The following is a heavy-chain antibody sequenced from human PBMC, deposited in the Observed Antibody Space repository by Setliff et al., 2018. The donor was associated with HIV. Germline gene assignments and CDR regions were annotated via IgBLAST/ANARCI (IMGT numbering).Heavy chain of an antibody. CDR1: GFSLTTYG. V-gene: IGHV3-30*02. CDR2: IQHDENNK. D-gene: IGHD3-10*01. Sequence: PGESLKISCAASGFSLTTYGMHWVRQTPGKGLEWVAFIQHDENNKYYAGSVKGRFTISRDTSKNTLYLQMNSLTTDDTAVYYCTRDPTPKELWFFSGYYSDYWGQGTLVTISS. CDR3: TRDPTPKELWFFSGYYSDY. J-gene: IGHJ4*02.